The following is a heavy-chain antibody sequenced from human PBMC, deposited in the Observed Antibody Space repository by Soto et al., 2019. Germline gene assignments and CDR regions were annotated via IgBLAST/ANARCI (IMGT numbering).Heavy chain of an antibody. V-gene: IGHV1-69*01. CDR2: IIPIFGTA. D-gene: IGHD3-22*01. CDR3: ARDLSSGYKYYFDY. CDR1: GGTFSSYA. J-gene: IGHJ4*02. Sequence: QVQLVQSGAEVKKTGSSVKVSCKASGGTFSSYAINWVRQAPGQGLEWMGGIIPIFGTANYAQKFQGRVTITADESTSTAYMELSSLRSEDTAVYYCARDLSSGYKYYFDYWGQGTLVTVSS.